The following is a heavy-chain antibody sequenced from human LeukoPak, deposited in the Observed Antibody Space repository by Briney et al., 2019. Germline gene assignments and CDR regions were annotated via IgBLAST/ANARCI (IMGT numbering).Heavy chain of an antibody. CDR3: ARAPPSVPAAIWFDP. CDR2: IYTSGST. D-gene: IGHD2-2*01. V-gene: IGHV4-4*07. Sequence: PSETLSLTCTVSGGSISSYYWSWIRQPAGKGLEWIGRIYTSGSTNYNPSLKSRVTMSVDTSKNQFSLKLSSVTAADTAVYYCARAPPSVPAAIWFDPWGQGTLVTVSS. J-gene: IGHJ5*02. CDR1: GGSISSYY.